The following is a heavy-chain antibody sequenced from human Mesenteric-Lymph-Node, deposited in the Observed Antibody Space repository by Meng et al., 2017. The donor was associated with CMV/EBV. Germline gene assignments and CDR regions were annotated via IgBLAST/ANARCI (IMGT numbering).Heavy chain of an antibody. Sequence: GESLKISCAASGFDFSAYGMHWVRQAPGMGLEWVAFIHFDGSYKYYADSVKGRFTISRDNSKKTLYVQMNRLRDEDTAVYYCARHSHAGLTSAYPRGFDPWGQGTLVTVSS. CDR3: ARHSHAGLTSAYPRGFDP. J-gene: IGHJ5*02. CDR1: GFDFSAYG. D-gene: IGHD3-22*01. V-gene: IGHV3-30*02. CDR2: IHFDGSYK.